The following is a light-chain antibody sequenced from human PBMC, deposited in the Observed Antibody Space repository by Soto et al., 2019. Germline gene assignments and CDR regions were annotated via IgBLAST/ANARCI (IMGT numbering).Light chain of an antibody. CDR2: GTT. V-gene: IGKV3-20*01. J-gene: IGKJ1*01. CDR3: HQYGSSLWT. CDR1: QSVNSLF. Sequence: EIVLTQSPGTLSLSPGERATLSCRASQSVNSLFFGWHQQKPGQAPRLLIYGTTNRAAGIPDRFSGSGSGTDFTLTISRLEPEDSAVYYCHQYGSSLWTFGQGTKVDIK.